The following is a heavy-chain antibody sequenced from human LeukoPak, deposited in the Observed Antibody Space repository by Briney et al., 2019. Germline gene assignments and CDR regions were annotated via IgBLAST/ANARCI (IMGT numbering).Heavy chain of an antibody. CDR1: GVTVSSNY. Sequence: PGGSLRLCCAASGVTVSSNYMSWVRQAPGKGLEWVSVIFSDGSTYYANSVKGRFTISRDNSKSTLYLQMNSLRAEDTAVYYCARDDNWNDGVGFDYWGQGTLVTVSS. J-gene: IGHJ4*02. D-gene: IGHD1-1*01. CDR2: IFSDGST. V-gene: IGHV3-53*01. CDR3: ARDDNWNDGVGFDY.